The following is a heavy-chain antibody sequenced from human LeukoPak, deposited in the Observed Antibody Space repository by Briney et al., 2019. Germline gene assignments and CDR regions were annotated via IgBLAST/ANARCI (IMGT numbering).Heavy chain of an antibody. J-gene: IGHJ6*02. Sequence: GGSLRLSCAASGFTFSSYAMHWVRQAPGKGLEWVAVISYDGSNKYYADSVKGRFTISRDNSKNTLYLQMNSLRAEDTAVYYCARGLLSAGSGWPSWASIAYYYGMDVWGQGTTVTVSS. CDR2: ISYDGSNK. CDR1: GFTFSSYA. CDR3: ARGLLSAGSGWPSWASIAYYYGMDV. V-gene: IGHV3-30-3*01. D-gene: IGHD6-19*01.